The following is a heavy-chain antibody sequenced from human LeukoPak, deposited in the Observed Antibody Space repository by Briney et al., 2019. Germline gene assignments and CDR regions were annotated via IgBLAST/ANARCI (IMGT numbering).Heavy chain of an antibody. CDR2: IYYSGST. J-gene: IGHJ6*03. CDR3: AREWDTADDGYYMDV. CDR1: GGSISSYY. V-gene: IGHV4-59*01. D-gene: IGHD5-18*01. Sequence: SETLSLTCTVSGGSISSYYWSWIRQPPGKGLEWIGYIYYSGSTNYNPSLKSRVTISVDTSKNQFSLKLSSVTAADTAVYYCAREWDTADDGYYMDVWGKGTTVTVSS.